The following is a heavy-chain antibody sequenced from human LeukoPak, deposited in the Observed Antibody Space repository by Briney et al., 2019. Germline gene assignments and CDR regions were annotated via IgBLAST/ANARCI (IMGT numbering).Heavy chain of an antibody. D-gene: IGHD1-1*01. CDR2: IDWTSHYI. CDR1: GFSFSTYA. Sequence: GGSLRLSCAASGFSFSTYAMTWVRQAPGRGLEWVSAIDWTSHYIFYRDSVQGRFTTSRDNSRATLFLQMNSLTAEGSAVYYCAKNFAPGNAFYDFWGQGVLVTVSS. V-gene: IGHV3-23*01. J-gene: IGHJ4*02. CDR3: AKNFAPGNAFYDF.